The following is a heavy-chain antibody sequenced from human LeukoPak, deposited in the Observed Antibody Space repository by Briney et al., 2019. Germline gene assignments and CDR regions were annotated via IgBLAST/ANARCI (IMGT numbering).Heavy chain of an antibody. CDR3: ARNYDSSGLDLDY. CDR1: GFTFSSYS. Sequence: GGSLRLSCAASGFTFSSYSMNWVRQAPGKGLEWVSSISSSSSYIYYADSVKGRFTISRDNAKNSLYLQMNSLRAEDTAVYYCARNYDSSGLDLDYWGRGTLVTVSS. CDR2: ISSSSSYI. D-gene: IGHD3-22*01. J-gene: IGHJ4*02. V-gene: IGHV3-21*01.